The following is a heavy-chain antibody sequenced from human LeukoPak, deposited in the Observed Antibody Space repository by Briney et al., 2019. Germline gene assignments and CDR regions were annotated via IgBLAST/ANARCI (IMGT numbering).Heavy chain of an antibody. V-gene: IGHV4-59*08. J-gene: IGHJ4*02. CDR1: GGSISSYY. D-gene: IGHD6-19*01. CDR2: IYYSGST. CDR3: ARTAYSSGWYKFFDY. Sequence: SETLSLTCTVSGGSISSYYWSWIRQPPGKGLEWIGYIYYSGSTNYNPSLKSRVTISVDTSKNQFSLKLSSVTAADTAVYYCARTAYSSGWYKFFDYWGQGTLVTVSS.